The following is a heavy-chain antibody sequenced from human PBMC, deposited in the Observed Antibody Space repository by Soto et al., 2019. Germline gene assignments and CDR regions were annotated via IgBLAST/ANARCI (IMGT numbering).Heavy chain of an antibody. J-gene: IGHJ4*02. Sequence: WGSLTLSCVASGATFVSYAISFFGRAPGKWREWVSTINDSGDLRYYADSVRGRFTKSRDNSKNTLYLQVNNLRAEETARYHCAKTFGDSYPFEKWGLGALVTVSS. D-gene: IGHD4-17*01. V-gene: IGHV3-23*01. CDR2: INDSGDLR. CDR3: AKTFGDSYPFEK. CDR1: GATFVSYA.